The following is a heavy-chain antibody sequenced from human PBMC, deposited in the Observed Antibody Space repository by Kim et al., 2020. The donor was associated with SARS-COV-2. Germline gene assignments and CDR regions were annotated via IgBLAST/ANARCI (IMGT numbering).Heavy chain of an antibody. Sequence: GGFLRLSCAASGFTFSDYYMSWIRQAPGKGLEWVSYISSSSSYTNYADSVKGRFTISRDNAKNSLYLQMNSLRAEDTAVYYCARVGDYYGSGSYNDYWGQGTLVTVSS. J-gene: IGHJ4*02. CDR1: GFTFSDYY. CDR2: ISSSSSYT. V-gene: IGHV3-11*06. CDR3: ARVGDYYGSGSYNDY. D-gene: IGHD3-10*01.